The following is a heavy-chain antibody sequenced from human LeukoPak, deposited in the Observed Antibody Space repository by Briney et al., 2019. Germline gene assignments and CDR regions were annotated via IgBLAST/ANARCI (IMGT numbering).Heavy chain of an antibody. CDR1: GGTFSSYA. J-gene: IGHJ5*02. V-gene: IGHV1-69*13. CDR3: ARALVGYYYGSGAYNWFDP. D-gene: IGHD3-10*01. CDR2: IIPIFGTA. Sequence: GASVKVSCKASGGTFSSYAISWVRQAPGQGLEWMGGIIPIFGTANYAQKFQGRVTITADESTSTAYMELSSLRSEDTAVYYCARALVGYYYGSGAYNWFDPWGQGTLVTVSS.